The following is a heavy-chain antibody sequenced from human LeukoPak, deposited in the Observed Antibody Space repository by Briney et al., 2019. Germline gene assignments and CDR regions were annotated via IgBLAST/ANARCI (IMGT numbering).Heavy chain of an antibody. Sequence: GGSLRLSCVASGFPFSSYWMTWVRQAPGKGLECVANIKQDGSKKSYVDSVKGRFTISRDNAKNSLYLQMNSLRAEDTAIYYCTRVGYIDEGIDYWGQGTLVTVSS. D-gene: IGHD5-24*01. J-gene: IGHJ4*02. CDR2: IKQDGSKK. CDR3: TRVGYIDEGIDY. V-gene: IGHV3-7*04. CDR1: GFPFSSYW.